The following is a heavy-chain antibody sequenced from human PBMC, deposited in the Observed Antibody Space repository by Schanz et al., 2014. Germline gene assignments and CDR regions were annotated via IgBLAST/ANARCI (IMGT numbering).Heavy chain of an antibody. V-gene: IGHV1-69*02. Sequence: QVQLVQSGAEVKKPGSSMKVSCKASGGTFSTYPINWLRQAPGQGLEWMGRIIPIHGIVNYAQRFQDRVRITADKSTSTVYMELSSLRSEDTAIYYCARGRGCTGGSCYSWFDLWGQGTLVTVSS. CDR2: IIPIHGIV. CDR1: GGTFSTYP. J-gene: IGHJ5*02. D-gene: IGHD2-15*01. CDR3: ARGRGCTGGSCYSWFDL.